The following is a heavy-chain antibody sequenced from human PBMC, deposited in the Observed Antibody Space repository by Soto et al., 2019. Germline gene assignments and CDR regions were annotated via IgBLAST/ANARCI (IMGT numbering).Heavy chain of an antibody. J-gene: IGHJ4*02. V-gene: IGHV4-30-4*01. CDR1: GGSISSSNW. Sequence: SETLSLTCAVSGGSISSSNWWSWVRQPPGKGLEWIGYIYYSGSTYYNPSLKSRVTISVDTSKNQFSLKLSSVTAADTAVYYCARGSTTEKVDSWGQGILVTVSS. CDR3: ARGSTTEKVDS. CDR2: IYYSGST.